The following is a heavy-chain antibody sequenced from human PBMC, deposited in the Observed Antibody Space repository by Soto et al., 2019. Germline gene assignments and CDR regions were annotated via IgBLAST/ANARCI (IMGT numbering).Heavy chain of an antibody. CDR1: GYTLTSYD. CDR2: MNPNSGNT. Sequence: SVKVSCKASGYTLTSYDINWVRQATGQGLEWMGWMNPNSGNTGYAQKFQGRVTITADESTSTAYMELSSLRSEDTAVYYCARDNYGDYANFDYWSQGTLVTVSS. D-gene: IGHD4-17*01. V-gene: IGHV1-8*01. CDR3: ARDNYGDYANFDY. J-gene: IGHJ4*02.